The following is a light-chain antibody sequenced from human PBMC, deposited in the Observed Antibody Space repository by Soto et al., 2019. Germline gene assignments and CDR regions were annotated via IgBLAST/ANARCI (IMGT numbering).Light chain of an antibody. J-gene: IGKJ4*01. CDR2: GAS. CDR3: QQFTSSLSLT. Sequence: EIVLTQSPGTLSLSPGERATLSCRADQTVSSNYLAWYQQKPGQAPRLLIYGASYRVSGIPDRFSGSGSGTDFTLAISRLEPEDFAVYYCQQFTSSLSLTFGGGTKVEIK. V-gene: IGKV3-20*01. CDR1: QTVSSNY.